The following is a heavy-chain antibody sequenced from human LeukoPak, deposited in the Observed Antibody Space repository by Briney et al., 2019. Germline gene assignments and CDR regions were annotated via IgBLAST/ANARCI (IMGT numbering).Heavy chain of an antibody. D-gene: IGHD3-22*01. CDR2: ISGSGGST. CDR3: AKDSYYDSSGYFDY. J-gene: IGHJ4*02. CDR1: GFTFSDYY. V-gene: IGHV3-23*01. Sequence: PGGSLRLSCAASGFTFSDYYMSWIRQAPGKGLEWVSAISGSGGSTYYADSVKGRFTISRDNSKNTLYLQMNSLRAEDTAVYYCAKDSYYDSSGYFDYWGQGTLVTVSS.